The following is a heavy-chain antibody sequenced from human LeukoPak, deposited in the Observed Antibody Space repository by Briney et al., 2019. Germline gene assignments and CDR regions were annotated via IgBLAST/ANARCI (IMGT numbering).Heavy chain of an antibody. V-gene: IGHV4-59*01. D-gene: IGHD6-19*01. CDR3: ARVSPGIAVAGSNWFDP. CDR2: IYYSGST. J-gene: IGHJ5*02. CDR1: GGSINSYY. Sequence: SETLSLTCTVSGGSINSYYWSWIRQPPGKGLEWIGLIYYSGSTNYNPSLKSRVTISVDTSKNQSSLKLSSVTAADTAVYYCARVSPGIAVAGSNWFDPWGQGTLVTVSS.